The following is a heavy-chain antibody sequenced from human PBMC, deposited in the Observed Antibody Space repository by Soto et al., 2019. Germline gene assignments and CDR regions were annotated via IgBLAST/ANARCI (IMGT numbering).Heavy chain of an antibody. CDR3: ATLYMVRGVRTFDY. CDR1: GGSISSGGYX. D-gene: IGHD3-10*01. J-gene: IGHJ4*02. V-gene: IGHV4-31*03. CDR2: IYYTGST. Sequence: QVQLQESGPGLVKPSQTLSLTCTVSGGSISSGGYXWSWIRQHPGKGLEWIGYIYYTGSTYYNPSLKSRVTISVDTSKNQFSLKLSSVTAADTAVYYCATLYMVRGVRTFDYWGQGTLVTVSS.